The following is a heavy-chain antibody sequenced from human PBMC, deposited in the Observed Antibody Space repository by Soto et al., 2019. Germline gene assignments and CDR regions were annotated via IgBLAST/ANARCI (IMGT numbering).Heavy chain of an antibody. CDR3: ARVGYYYDSSGYYLGAFDI. CDR2: IYYSGST. Sequence: TSETLSLTCTVSGGSISSVDYYWSWIRQPPGKGLEWIGYIYYSGSTYYNPSLKSRVTISVDTSKNQFSLKLSSVTAAETAVYYCARVGYYYDSSGYYLGAFDIWGQGTMVTVSS. D-gene: IGHD3-22*01. CDR1: GGSISSVDYY. J-gene: IGHJ3*02. V-gene: IGHV4-30-4*01.